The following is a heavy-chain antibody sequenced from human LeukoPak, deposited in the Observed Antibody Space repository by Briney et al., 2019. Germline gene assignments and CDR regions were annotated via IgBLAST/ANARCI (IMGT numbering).Heavy chain of an antibody. J-gene: IGHJ4*02. CDR2: MYYSGST. CDR1: GGSISSYY. Sequence: SETLSLTCTVSGGSISSYYWSWIRQPPGKGLEWIGNMYYSGSTNYNPSLKSRVTISVDTSKNQFSLRLSSVTAADTAVYFCMRHEEEDGYNAKPFDFWGQGTLVTVSS. D-gene: IGHD5-24*01. V-gene: IGHV4-59*08. CDR3: MRHEEEDGYNAKPFDF.